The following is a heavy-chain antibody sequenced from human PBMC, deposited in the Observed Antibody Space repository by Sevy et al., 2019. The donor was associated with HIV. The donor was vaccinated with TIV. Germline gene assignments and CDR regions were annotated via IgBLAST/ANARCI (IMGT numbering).Heavy chain of an antibody. Sequence: GGSLRLSCAASGFTFSSYSMNWVRQAPGKGLEWVSSISSSSSYIYYADSVKGRFTISRDNAKNSLYLQMNSLGAEDTAVYYCARDLAGAHSGGDYYYYGMDVWGQGTTVTVSS. CDR2: ISSSSSYI. D-gene: IGHD3-16*01. CDR1: GFTFSSYS. V-gene: IGHV3-21*01. CDR3: ARDLAGAHSGGDYYYYGMDV. J-gene: IGHJ6*02.